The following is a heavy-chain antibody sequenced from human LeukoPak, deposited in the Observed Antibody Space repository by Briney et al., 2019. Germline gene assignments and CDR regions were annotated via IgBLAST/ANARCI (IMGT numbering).Heavy chain of an antibody. J-gene: IGHJ1*01. D-gene: IGHD6-19*01. CDR3: ATGYSCGWYFYFQH. Sequence: GGSLRLSCEASGLTFNKYWMTWVRQAPGKGLEWVANIKQDGSEKNYVDSVKGRFTISRDNAKNSLSLRMNSLSAEDTAVYYCATGYSCGWYFYFQHWGQGSLVSVSS. V-gene: IGHV3-7*01. CDR1: GLTFNKYW. CDR2: IKQDGSEK.